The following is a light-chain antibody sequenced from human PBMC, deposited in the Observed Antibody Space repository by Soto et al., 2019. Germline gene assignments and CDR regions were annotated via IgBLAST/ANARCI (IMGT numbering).Light chain of an antibody. V-gene: IGKV1-5*01. CDR2: YGA. CDR1: QSISSW. CDR3: QQYGSSPTWT. J-gene: IGKJ1*01. Sequence: DIPMTQSPSSLSASPGDRATITCGASQSISSWLAGYQQQTARAANILLFYGATLESGGPSRLFGGGAWTDFTLTIIRLVPEDSSVYYCQQYGSSPTWTFGQGTKVDIK.